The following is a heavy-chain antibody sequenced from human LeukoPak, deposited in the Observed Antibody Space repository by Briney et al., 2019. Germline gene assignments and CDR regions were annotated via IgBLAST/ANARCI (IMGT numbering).Heavy chain of an antibody. V-gene: IGHV3-66*02. D-gene: IGHD1-26*01. CDR1: GFTVSSNY. J-gene: IGHJ3*02. CDR3: ARGFRSNPHDAFDI. CDR2: LYSAGST. Sequence: GGSLRLSCTASGFTVSSNYMTWVRQAPGKGLEWVSLLYSAGSTYYADSVTGRFTISRDNSQNTLYLQMNSLRPDDTAVYYCARGFRSNPHDAFDIWGQGTMVTASS.